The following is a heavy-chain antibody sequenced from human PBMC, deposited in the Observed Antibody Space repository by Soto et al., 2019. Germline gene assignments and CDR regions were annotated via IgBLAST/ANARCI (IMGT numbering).Heavy chain of an antibody. CDR2: IYHTGVT. D-gene: IGHD2-2*01. V-gene: IGHV4-59*01. Sequence: SEMLSLTCTVSGGSISTYYWSWFRQPPGQGLESLGYIYHTGVTNSNPSLRGRLSISIDTAKNQFSLKLSSVTSADKAIYYCARTARVPDFWGPGILVTVSS. J-gene: IGHJ4*02. CDR1: GGSISTYY. CDR3: ARTARVPDF.